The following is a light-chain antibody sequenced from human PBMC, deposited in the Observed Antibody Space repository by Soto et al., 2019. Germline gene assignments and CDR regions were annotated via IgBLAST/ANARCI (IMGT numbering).Light chain of an antibody. CDR1: QSVSSY. Sequence: EIVLTQSPATLSLSPGERATLSCRASQSVSSYLAWYQQKPGQAPRLLNYDASNRATGIPARFSGSGSGTDFTLTISSLEPEDFAVYYCQQRSNWPPWTFGQGTKV. J-gene: IGKJ1*01. CDR3: QQRSNWPPWT. CDR2: DAS. V-gene: IGKV3-11*01.